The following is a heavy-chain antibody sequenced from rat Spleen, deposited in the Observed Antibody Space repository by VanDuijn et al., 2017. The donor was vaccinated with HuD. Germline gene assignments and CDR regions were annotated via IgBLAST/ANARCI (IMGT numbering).Heavy chain of an antibody. J-gene: IGHJ2*01. CDR2: ISSSGDT. V-gene: IGHV2S12*01. CDR1: GFSLTSYH. Sequence: QVQLKESGPGLVQPSQTLSLTCTVSGFSLTSYHVSWVRQPPGKGLEWIAAISSSGDTHYNSALKSRLSTSRDTSKSQVFLKMNSLQTEDTAIYFCTRDDYGLNFDYWGQGVMVTVSS. D-gene: IGHD1-7*01. CDR3: TRDDYGLNFDY.